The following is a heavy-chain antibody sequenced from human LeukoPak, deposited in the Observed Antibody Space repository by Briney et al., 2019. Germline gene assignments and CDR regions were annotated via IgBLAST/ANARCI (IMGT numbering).Heavy chain of an antibody. Sequence: GGSLRLSCAASGFTFSTYGMSWVRQAPGKGLEWVSSITSSSSYIYYADSVKGRFTISRDNAKNSLYLQMDSLRVEDTAVYYCARDPYSGNYGAYYYYMDVWGKGTTVTISS. V-gene: IGHV3-21*06. CDR3: ARDPYSGNYGAYYYYMDV. D-gene: IGHD1-26*01. CDR1: GFTFSTYG. J-gene: IGHJ6*03. CDR2: ITSSSSYI.